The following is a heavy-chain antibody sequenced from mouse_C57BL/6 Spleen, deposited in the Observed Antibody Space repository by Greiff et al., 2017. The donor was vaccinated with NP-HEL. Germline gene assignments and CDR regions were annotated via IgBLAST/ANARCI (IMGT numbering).Heavy chain of an antibody. D-gene: IGHD1-1*01. CDR2: IDPSDSET. Sequence: QVQLQQPGAELVRPGSSVKLSCKASGYTFTSYWMHWVKQRPIQGLEWIGNIDPSDSETHYNQKFKDKATLTVDKSSSTAYMQLSSLTSEDSAVYYCAIFYPDYYGSSYGGYFDVWGTGTTVTVAS. J-gene: IGHJ1*03. V-gene: IGHV1-52*01. CDR1: GYTFTSYW. CDR3: AIFYPDYYGSSYGGYFDV.